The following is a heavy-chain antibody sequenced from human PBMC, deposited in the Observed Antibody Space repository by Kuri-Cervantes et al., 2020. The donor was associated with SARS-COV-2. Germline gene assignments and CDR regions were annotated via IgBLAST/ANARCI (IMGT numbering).Heavy chain of an antibody. V-gene: IGHV3-23*01. CDR1: GFTFSSYA. CDR3: ARDGDY. Sequence: GESLRLSCAASGFTFSSYAMSWVRQAPGKGLEWVSVNSGSGDSTYYSDSVKGRFTISRDDSKNTLYLQMDSLRDDDTAVYYCARDGDYWGQGALVTVSS. CDR2: NSGSGDST. J-gene: IGHJ4*02.